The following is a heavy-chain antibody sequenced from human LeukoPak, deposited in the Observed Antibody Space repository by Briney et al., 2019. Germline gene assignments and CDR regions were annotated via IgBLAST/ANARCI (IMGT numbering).Heavy chain of an antibody. D-gene: IGHD3-22*01. J-gene: IGHJ6*03. V-gene: IGHV4-59*01. CDR2: IYYSGST. CDR3: ARTYYYDSSGYRYMDV. CDR1: GGSISSYY. Sequence: SETLSLTCTVSGGSISSYYWSWIRQPPGKGLGWIGYIYYSGSTNYNPSLKSRVTISVDTSKNQFSLKLSSVTAADTAVYYCARTYYYDSSGYRYMDVWGKGTTVTVSS.